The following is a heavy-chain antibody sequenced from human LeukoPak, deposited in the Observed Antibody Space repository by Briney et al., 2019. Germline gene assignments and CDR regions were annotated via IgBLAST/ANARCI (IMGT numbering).Heavy chain of an antibody. D-gene: IGHD1-26*01. J-gene: IGHJ4*02. CDR3: ARGNGVWKWEPNRGTRLDYYFDY. CDR2: IYSGGST. Sequence: QPGGSLRLSCAASGFTVSSNYMSWVRQAPGKGLEWVSVIYSGGSTYYADSVKGRFTISRDNSKNTLYLQMNSLRAEDTAVYYCARGNGVWKWEPNRGTRLDYYFDYWGQGTLVTVSS. CDR1: GFTVSSNY. V-gene: IGHV3-53*01.